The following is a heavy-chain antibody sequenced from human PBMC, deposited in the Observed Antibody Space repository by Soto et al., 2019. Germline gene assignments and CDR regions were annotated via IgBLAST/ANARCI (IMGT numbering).Heavy chain of an antibody. V-gene: IGHV3-11*01. CDR3: ASDRMVFNY. Sequence: QVQLVESGGGLVKAGESLTLSCAASGFTFSDYFMTRIRQAPGKGLEWVSYVTTDTIHYADAVKGRFTLSRDSAKNSLYLQMINLSAEDTGVYYCASDRMVFNYWGQGALVTVSS. CDR2: VTTDTI. CDR1: GFTFSDYF. J-gene: IGHJ4*02. D-gene: IGHD2-8*01.